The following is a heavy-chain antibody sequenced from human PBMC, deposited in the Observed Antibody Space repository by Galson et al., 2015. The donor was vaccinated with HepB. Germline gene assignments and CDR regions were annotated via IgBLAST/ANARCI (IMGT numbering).Heavy chain of an antibody. J-gene: IGHJ5*02. Sequence: SLRLSCAASGFTFGTYSMNWVRQAPGKGLEWVSFISSSSSNIYYADSVKGRFTISRDNAKNSLYLQMNSLRAEDTAVYYCAREGTLAYCGGDCYSDWFDPWGQGTLVTVSS. CDR2: ISSSSSNI. CDR1: GFTFGTYS. V-gene: IGHV3-48*04. CDR3: AREGTLAYCGGDCYSDWFDP. D-gene: IGHD2-21*02.